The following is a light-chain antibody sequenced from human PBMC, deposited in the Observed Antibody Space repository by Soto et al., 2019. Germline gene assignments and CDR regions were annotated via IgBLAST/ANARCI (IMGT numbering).Light chain of an antibody. J-gene: IGKJ4*01. V-gene: IGKV3-20*01. CDR1: QSVSSEK. CDR3: QQYGSSLLT. CDR2: GAS. Sequence: EIVLTQSPGTLSLSPGERAYLSCRASQSVSSEKLAWYQQKPGQAPRLLIFGASGRATGIPERFSGSGSGTDFSLTISRLEPEDSAVYYCQQYGSSLLTFGGGTKVDIK.